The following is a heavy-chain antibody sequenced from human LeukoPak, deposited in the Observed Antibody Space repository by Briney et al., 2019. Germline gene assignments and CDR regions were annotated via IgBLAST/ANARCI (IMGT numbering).Heavy chain of an antibody. D-gene: IGHD2-2*01. CDR2: IYYSGST. CDR3: ARLGIGVVPSAMLGDYYFDY. J-gene: IGHJ4*02. Sequence: SETLSLTCTVSGGSISSYYWSWIRQPPGKGLEWIGYIYYSGSTKYNPSLKSRVTISVDTSKNQVSLKLTSVTAADTAVYYCARLGIGVVPSAMLGDYYFDYWGQGTLVTVSS. V-gene: IGHV4-59*08. CDR1: GGSISSYY.